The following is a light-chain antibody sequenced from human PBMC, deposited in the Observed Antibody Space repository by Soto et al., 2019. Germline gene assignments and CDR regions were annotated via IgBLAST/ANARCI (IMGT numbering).Light chain of an antibody. V-gene: IGKV1-39*01. Sequence: DIQMTQSPSSLSASVGDRVTITCRASQSISSYLNWYQQKPGKAPKLLIYAASSLQSGVPSRFSGSGSGTDFTLTISSLQPEDFATYYCQQYHIWPPWTSGQGTKVDIK. CDR3: QQYHIWPPWT. J-gene: IGKJ1*01. CDR2: AAS. CDR1: QSISSY.